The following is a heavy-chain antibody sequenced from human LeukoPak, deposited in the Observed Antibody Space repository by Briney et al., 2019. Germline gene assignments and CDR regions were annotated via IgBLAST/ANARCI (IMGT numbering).Heavy chain of an antibody. Sequence: PSETLSLTCSVSGGSISSSTYYWVWIRQPPGKGLEWIGEINHSGSTNYNPSLKSRVTISVDTSKNQFSLKLSSVTAADTAVYYCARGRPYGDYVKAGRYFDLWGRGTLVTVSS. CDR2: INHSGST. D-gene: IGHD4-17*01. V-gene: IGHV4-39*07. J-gene: IGHJ2*01. CDR3: ARGRPYGDYVKAGRYFDL. CDR1: GGSISSSTYY.